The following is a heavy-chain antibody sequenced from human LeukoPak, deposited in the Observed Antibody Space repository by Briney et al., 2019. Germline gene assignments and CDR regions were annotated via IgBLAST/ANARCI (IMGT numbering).Heavy chain of an antibody. Sequence: GRSLRLSCAAPGFTFSSYAMHWVRQAPGKGLEWVAVISYDGSNKYYADSVKGRFTISRDNSKNTLYLQMNSLRAEDTAVYYCAGGYCSGGSCSLSGPWGQGTLVTVSS. CDR3: AGGYCSGGSCSLSGP. D-gene: IGHD2-15*01. CDR1: GFTFSSYA. CDR2: ISYDGSNK. J-gene: IGHJ5*02. V-gene: IGHV3-30-3*01.